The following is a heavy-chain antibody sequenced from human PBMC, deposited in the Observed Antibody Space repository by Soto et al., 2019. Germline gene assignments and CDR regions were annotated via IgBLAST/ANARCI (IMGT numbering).Heavy chain of an antibody. Sequence: ASVKVSCKVSGYTLTELSMHWVRRAPGKGLEWMGGFDPEDGETIYAQKFQGRVTMTEDTSTDTAYTELSSLRSEDTAVYYCATDSLDFYNFHYYYGMDVWGQAPTVTVSS. J-gene: IGHJ6*02. CDR2: FDPEDGET. V-gene: IGHV1-24*01. CDR3: ATDSLDFYNFHYYYGMDV. CDR1: GYTLTELS. D-gene: IGHD1-1*01.